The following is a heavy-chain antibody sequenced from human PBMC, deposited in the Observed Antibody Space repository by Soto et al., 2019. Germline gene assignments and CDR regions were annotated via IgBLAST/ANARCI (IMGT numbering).Heavy chain of an antibody. Sequence: QVQLVQSGGEVKKPGASVKVSCKTSGYTFTTYGISWVRQAPGQGLEWVGWISAYSGKTHYAQKFQGKVTMTTDTSTNTAYLELRSLRSDVTAVYYSARDPYLGDHQYWGQGTLVTVSS. CDR2: ISAYSGKT. V-gene: IGHV1-18*01. CDR1: GYTFTTYG. CDR3: ARDPYLGDHQY. J-gene: IGHJ4*02. D-gene: IGHD3-16*01.